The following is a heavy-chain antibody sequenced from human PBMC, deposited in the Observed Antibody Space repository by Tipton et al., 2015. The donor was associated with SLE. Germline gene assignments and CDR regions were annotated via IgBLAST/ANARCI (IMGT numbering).Heavy chain of an antibody. CDR1: GGSISSSSYY. V-gene: IGHV4-39*07. CDR3: ARGADYDFWSGYWYDYYYMDV. Sequence: LRLSCTVSGGSISSSSYYWGWIRQPPGKGLEWIGNIYYSGSTNYNPSLKSRVTISVDTSKNQFSLKLSSVTAADTAVYYCARGADYDFWSGYWYDYYYMDVWGKGTTVTVSS. J-gene: IGHJ6*03. CDR2: IYYSGST. D-gene: IGHD3-3*01.